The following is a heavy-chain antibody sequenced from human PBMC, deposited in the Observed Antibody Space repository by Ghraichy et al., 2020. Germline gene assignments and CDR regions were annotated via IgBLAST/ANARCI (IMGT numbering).Heavy chain of an antibody. CDR1: GFTFSSYW. J-gene: IGHJ4*02. D-gene: IGHD3-16*01. V-gene: IGHV3-30*18. CDR2: ISYDGSNK. Sequence: GGSLRLSCAASGFTFSSYWMAWVRQAPGKGLEWVAVISYDGSNKYYADSVKGRFTISRDNSKNTLYLQMNSLRAEDTAVYYCAKDQGLGGFDYWGQGTLVTVSS. CDR3: AKDQGLGGFDY.